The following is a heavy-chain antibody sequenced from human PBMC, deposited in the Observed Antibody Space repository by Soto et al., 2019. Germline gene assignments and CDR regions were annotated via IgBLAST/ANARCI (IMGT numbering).Heavy chain of an antibody. Sequence: ASVKVSCTASGYTFTSYGISWVRQAPGQGLEWMGWISAYNGNTNYAQKLQGRVTMTTDTSTSTAYMELRSLRSDDTAVYYCASCSGGSCYSEAIDYWGQGTLVTVSS. CDR1: GYTFTSYG. V-gene: IGHV1-18*01. D-gene: IGHD2-15*01. CDR2: ISAYNGNT. CDR3: ASCSGGSCYSEAIDY. J-gene: IGHJ4*02.